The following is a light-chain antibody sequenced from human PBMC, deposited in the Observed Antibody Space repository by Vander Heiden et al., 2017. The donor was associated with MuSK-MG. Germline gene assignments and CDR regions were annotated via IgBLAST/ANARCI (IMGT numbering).Light chain of an antibody. Sequence: QSVLPQPPSASGTPGQRVTISCSGSSSNIGSNTVNWYQQLPGTAPNLLIYSNNQRPSGVPDRFSGSKSGTSASLAISGLQSEDEADYYCAAWDDSLNGWVFGGGTKLTVL. CDR2: SNN. V-gene: IGLV1-44*01. J-gene: IGLJ3*02. CDR1: SSNIGSNT. CDR3: AAWDDSLNGWV.